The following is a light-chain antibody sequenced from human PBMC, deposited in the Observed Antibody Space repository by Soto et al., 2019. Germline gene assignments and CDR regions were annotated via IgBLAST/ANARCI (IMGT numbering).Light chain of an antibody. J-gene: IGLJ2*01. Sequence: QAVLTQPPSASGTPGQRVTISCSGSSSNIGGNIVNWYQQLSGAAPKLLIYSNNQRPSGVPDRFSGSKSGTSASLAISGLQSEDEADYYCAAWDDSLNGPVFGGGTKLTVL. CDR2: SNN. V-gene: IGLV1-44*01. CDR3: AAWDDSLNGPV. CDR1: SSNIGGNI.